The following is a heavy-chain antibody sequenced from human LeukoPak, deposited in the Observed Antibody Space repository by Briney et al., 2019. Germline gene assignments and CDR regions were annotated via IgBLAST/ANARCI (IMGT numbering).Heavy chain of an antibody. D-gene: IGHD3-22*01. CDR3: AKGYSLVITTVEYFFDY. J-gene: IGHJ4*02. Sequence: GGSLRLSCEASGFTFSSYDMHWVRQAPGKGLECVAFIRYDGSYTYYADSVKGRFTISRDNSKNTLYLQMSSLRAEATAVFYCAKGYSLVITTVEYFFDYWGQGALVTVSS. CDR1: GFTFSSYD. CDR2: IRYDGSYT. V-gene: IGHV3-30*02.